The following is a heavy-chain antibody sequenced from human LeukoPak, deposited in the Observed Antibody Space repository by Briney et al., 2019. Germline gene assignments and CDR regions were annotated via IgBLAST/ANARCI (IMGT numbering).Heavy chain of an antibody. CDR1: GGSIRRRGYS. Sequence: SETLSLTCSVSGGSIRRRGYSWGWIRQPPGKGLEWIASMYYTGTTYYNPSLKSRVTMSVDTSKNQFSLNLTSVTAADTAVFYCARSVSAYAGRGWFDPWGQGTLVTVSS. V-gene: IGHV4-39*07. CDR3: ARSVSAYAGRGWFDP. J-gene: IGHJ5*02. D-gene: IGHD5-12*01. CDR2: MYYTGTT.